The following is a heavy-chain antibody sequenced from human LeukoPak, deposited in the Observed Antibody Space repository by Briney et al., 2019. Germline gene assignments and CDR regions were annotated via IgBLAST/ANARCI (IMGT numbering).Heavy chain of an antibody. CDR1: RDTFTSSG. CDR3: ARDPRRYYDSSGYYLN. D-gene: IGHD3-22*01. CDR2: INPSGGST. Sequence: GAPVKVSCKSFRDTFTSSGISWVRQAPGQGLEWMGIINPSGGSTSYAQKFQGRVTMTRDTSTSTVYMELSGLRSEDTAVYYCARDPRRYYDSSGYYLNWGQGTLVTVSS. V-gene: IGHV1-46*01. J-gene: IGHJ4*02.